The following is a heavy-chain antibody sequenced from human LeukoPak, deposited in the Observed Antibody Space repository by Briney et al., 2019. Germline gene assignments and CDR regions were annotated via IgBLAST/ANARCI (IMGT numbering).Heavy chain of an antibody. CDR3: ARLDSSLGAFDI. V-gene: IGHV3-21*01. CDR1: GFTFSSYS. Sequence: GGSLRLSCAASGFTFSSYSMNWVRQAPGKGLEWVSSISSSSSYIYYADSVKGRFTISRDNAKNSLYLQMNSLRAEDTAVYYCARLDSSLGAFDIWGQGTMVTVPS. CDR2: ISSSSSYI. J-gene: IGHJ3*02. D-gene: IGHD6-6*01.